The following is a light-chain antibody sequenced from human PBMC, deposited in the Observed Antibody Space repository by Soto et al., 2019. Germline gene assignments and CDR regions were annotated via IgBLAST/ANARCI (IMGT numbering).Light chain of an antibody. CDR3: QQYSSYPYT. CDR2: DAS. Sequence: DIQMTQSPSTLSASVGDRVTITCRASQSISSWLAWYQQKPGKAPNLLLYDASRLESGFPSRFSGSGSGTEFTLTISSLQPDDFATYYCQQYSSYPYTFTQGTKLEIK. CDR1: QSISSW. V-gene: IGKV1-5*01. J-gene: IGKJ2*01.